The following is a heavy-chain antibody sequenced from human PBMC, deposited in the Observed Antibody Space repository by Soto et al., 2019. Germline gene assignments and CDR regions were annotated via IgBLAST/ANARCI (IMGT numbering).Heavy chain of an antibody. CDR1: GFSCSSCA. J-gene: IGHJ6*02. CDR2: ISGSGGIT. Sequence: GGSVRLGCGASGFSCSSCAMSWVGQGPGKGLDWVSVISGSGGITYSADSVKGRFTISRDNSKNILYLQMNSLRAEDTAVYYCARDKGAIFTVNFRLPSNASHIWGPAPILTLSS. CDR3: ARDKGAIFTVNFRLPSNASHI. D-gene: IGHD3-9*01. V-gene: IGHV3-23*01.